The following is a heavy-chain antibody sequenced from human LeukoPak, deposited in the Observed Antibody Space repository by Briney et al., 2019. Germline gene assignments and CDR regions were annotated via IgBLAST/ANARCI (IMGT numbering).Heavy chain of an antibody. V-gene: IGHV1-8*01. J-gene: IGHJ4*02. D-gene: IGHD3-3*01. CDR1: GYTFTSYD. CDR3: ARSDFWSGYYGSDY. CDR2: TNPNSGNT. Sequence: ASVKVSCKASGYTFTSYDINWVRRATGQGLEWMGWTNPNSGNTGYAQKFQGRVTMTRNTSISTAYMELSSLRSEDTAVYYCARSDFWSGYYGSDYWGQGTLVTVSS.